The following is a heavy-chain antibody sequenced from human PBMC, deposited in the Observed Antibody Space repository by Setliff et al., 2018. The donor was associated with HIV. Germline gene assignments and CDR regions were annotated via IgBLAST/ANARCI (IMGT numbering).Heavy chain of an antibody. Sequence: ASVKVSCKTSGYIFSNYYTHWVRQAPGQGLEWMAIIDSDNGYTTYAQRFQGRVTMTRDTSTATLYMDLSSLTSDDTAIYYCARESRGSGWFDPWGQGTPVTVSS. J-gene: IGHJ5*02. D-gene: IGHD3-16*01. V-gene: IGHV1-46*01. CDR2: IDSDNGYT. CDR1: GYIFSNYY. CDR3: ARESRGSGWFDP.